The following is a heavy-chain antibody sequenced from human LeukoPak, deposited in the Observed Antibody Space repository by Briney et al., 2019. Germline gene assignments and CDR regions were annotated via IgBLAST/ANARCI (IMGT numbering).Heavy chain of an antibody. CDR3: ASLPITIFGSYFDY. CDR2: IIPIFGTA. D-gene: IGHD3-3*01. Sequence: SVKVSCKASGGTFSSYAISWVRQAPGQGLEWMGGIIPIFGTANYAQKFQGRVTITADESTRTAYMELSSLRSEDTAVYYCASLPITIFGSYFDYWGQGTLVTVSS. J-gene: IGHJ4*02. CDR1: GGTFSSYA. V-gene: IGHV1-69*01.